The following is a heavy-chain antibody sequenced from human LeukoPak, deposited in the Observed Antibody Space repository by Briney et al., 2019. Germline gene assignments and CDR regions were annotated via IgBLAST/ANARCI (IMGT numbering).Heavy chain of an antibody. V-gene: IGHV3-74*01. Sequence: GGSPRLSCAASGFTFSSYWMHWVRQAPGKGLVWVSRINSDGSSTSYADSVKGRFTISRDNAKNTLYLQMNSLRAEDTAVYYCARVESSSSKAPKAYWGQGTLVTVSS. CDR3: ARVESSSSKAPKAY. CDR1: GFTFSSYW. J-gene: IGHJ4*02. D-gene: IGHD6-13*01. CDR2: INSDGSST.